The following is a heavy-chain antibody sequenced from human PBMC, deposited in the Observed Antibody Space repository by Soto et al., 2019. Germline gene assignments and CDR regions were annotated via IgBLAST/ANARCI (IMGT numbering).Heavy chain of an antibody. CDR1: GFXFSSAW. CDR3: TTGVDGYNPFDY. V-gene: IGHV3-15*07. CDR2: IKSKVHGETT. Sequence: GGSLRLSCAASGFXFSSAWMIWVRQAPGKGLEWVGRIKSKVHGETTDYAAPVKGRFTISRDDSKNTVFLQMNSLETEDTAVYYCTTGVDGYNPFDYWGQGTLVTVSS. D-gene: IGHD5-12*01. J-gene: IGHJ4*02.